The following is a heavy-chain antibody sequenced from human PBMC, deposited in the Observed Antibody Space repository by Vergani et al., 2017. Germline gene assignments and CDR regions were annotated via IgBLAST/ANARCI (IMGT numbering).Heavy chain of an antibody. CDR3: AKANPRNSGYDYLYYYHAMDV. Sequence: EVHLLESGGDLVQPGGSLRLSCAASGFTFNHYAMNWVRQAPGKGLEWVSGTSGSGGSTYYAGSVKGRFTISRDSSKNTLYLQMNSLRAGDTAVYYCAKANPRNSGYDYLYYYHAMDVWGQGTTVTVSS. J-gene: IGHJ6*02. D-gene: IGHD5-12*01. V-gene: IGHV3-23*01. CDR2: TSGSGGST. CDR1: GFTFNHYA.